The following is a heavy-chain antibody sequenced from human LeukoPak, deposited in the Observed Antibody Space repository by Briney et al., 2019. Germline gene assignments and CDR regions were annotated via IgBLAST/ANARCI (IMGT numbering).Heavy chain of an antibody. D-gene: IGHD6-13*01. V-gene: IGHV4-59*01. CDR2: IYYSGST. CDR3: ARHSGHSSTNDAFDI. Sequence: SETLSLTCTVSGGSIGSYYWSWIRQPPGKGLEWIGYIYYSGSTNYNPSLKSRVTISVDTSKNQFSLKLSSVTAADTAVYYCARHSGHSSTNDAFDIWGQGTMVIVSS. CDR1: GGSIGSYY. J-gene: IGHJ3*02.